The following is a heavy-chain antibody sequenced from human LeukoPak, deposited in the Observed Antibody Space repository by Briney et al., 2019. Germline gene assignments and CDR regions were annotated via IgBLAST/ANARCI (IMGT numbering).Heavy chain of an antibody. Sequence: SETVSLTCTVSGGSIRSRYYYWGWSRQPPGKGLVWIGSLYDSGSIYYNPSLKRRVIISLDTSKNQFSLMLNSVTAAATAVYYCARHYGPWGQGTLVTVSS. D-gene: IGHD3-10*01. CDR2: LYDSGSI. CDR1: GGSIRSRYYY. J-gene: IGHJ5*02. CDR3: ARHYGP. V-gene: IGHV4-39*01.